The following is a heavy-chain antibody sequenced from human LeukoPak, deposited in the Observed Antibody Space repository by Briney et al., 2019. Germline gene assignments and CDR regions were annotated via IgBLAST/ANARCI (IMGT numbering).Heavy chain of an antibody. D-gene: IGHD2-15*01. CDR2: IYHSGST. J-gene: IGHJ3*02. CDR1: GGSISSSNW. CDR3: ASVVVVAASYAFDI. V-gene: IGHV4-4*02. Sequence: SETLSLTCAVSGGSISSSNWWSWVRQPPGKGLEWIGEIYHSGSTNYNPSLKSRVTISVDKSKNQFSLKLSSVTAADTAVYYCASVVVVAASYAFDIWGQGTMVTVSS.